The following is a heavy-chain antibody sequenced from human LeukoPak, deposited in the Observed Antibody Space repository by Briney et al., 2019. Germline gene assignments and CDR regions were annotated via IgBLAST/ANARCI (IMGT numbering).Heavy chain of an antibody. J-gene: IGHJ3*02. CDR2: TYYRSKWYN. CDR1: GDSVSSNSAA. CDR3: ARSQGSGWYLSVMGAFDI. Sequence: SQTLSLTCAISGDSVSSNSAAWNWIRQSPSRGLEWLGRTYYRSKWYNDYAVSVKSRITINPDTSKNQFSLQLNSVTPEDTAVYYCARSQGSGWYLSVMGAFDIWGQGTMVTVSS. V-gene: IGHV6-1*01. D-gene: IGHD6-19*01.